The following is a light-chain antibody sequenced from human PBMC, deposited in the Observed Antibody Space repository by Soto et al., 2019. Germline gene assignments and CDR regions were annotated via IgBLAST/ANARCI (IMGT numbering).Light chain of an antibody. J-gene: IGKJ4*01. Sequence: VITQSPGSLAVSLGARATLNCQCSQSVLWSTNNKNYLAWYQQKPGQPPRLLIYWASTRESGVPDRFSGSGSETDFTLTISGLQAEDVAVYYCQQYSTSPLTFGGGTKVDTK. CDR2: WAS. CDR3: QQYSTSPLT. V-gene: IGKV4-1*01. CDR1: QSVLWSTNNKNY.